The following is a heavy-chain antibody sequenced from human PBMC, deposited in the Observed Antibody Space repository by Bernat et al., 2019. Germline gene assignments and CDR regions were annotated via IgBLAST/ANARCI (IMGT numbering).Heavy chain of an antibody. CDR3: AREDPDYGSGDDAFDI. Sequence: QVQLVESGGGVVQPGRSLRLSCAASGFTFSSYGMHWVRQAPGKGLEWVAVIWYDGSNKYYTDSVKGRFTISRDDSKSTLYLQMDSLRAEDTAVYYCAREDPDYGSGDDAFDIWGPGTMVTVSS. CDR2: IWYDGSNK. J-gene: IGHJ3*02. CDR1: GFTFSSYG. D-gene: IGHD3-10*01. V-gene: IGHV3-33*01.